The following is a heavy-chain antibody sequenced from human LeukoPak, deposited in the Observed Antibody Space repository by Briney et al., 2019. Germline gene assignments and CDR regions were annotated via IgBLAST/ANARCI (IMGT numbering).Heavy chain of an antibody. CDR1: GGTFNSYA. J-gene: IGHJ4*02. V-gene: IGHV1-69*13. CDR2: IIPIFGTA. D-gene: IGHD2/OR15-2a*01. CDR3: ARDLSGYFDY. Sequence: GASVKVSCKASGGTFNSYAISWVRQAPGQGLEWMGGIIPIFGTANYAQKFQGRVTITADESTSTAYMELSSLRSEDTAVYYCARDLSGYFDYWGQGTLVTVSS.